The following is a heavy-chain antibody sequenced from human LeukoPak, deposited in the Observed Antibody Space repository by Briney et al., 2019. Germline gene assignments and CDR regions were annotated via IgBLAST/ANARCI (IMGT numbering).Heavy chain of an antibody. Sequence: ASVKVSCKASGYTFDSYGTSWVRQAPGQGLELMGWISVYNGYTDTAQKLQGRLTMTTDASTSTAYMELTNLRSDDTAVYYCARRAARPYYFDNWGQGTLVTVSS. CDR3: ARRAARPYYFDN. CDR1: GYTFDSYG. V-gene: IGHV1-18*01. CDR2: ISVYNGYT. J-gene: IGHJ4*02. D-gene: IGHD6-6*01.